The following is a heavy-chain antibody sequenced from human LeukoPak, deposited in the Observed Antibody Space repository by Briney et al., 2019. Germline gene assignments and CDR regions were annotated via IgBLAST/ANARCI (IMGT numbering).Heavy chain of an antibody. CDR1: GFTFSSYA. D-gene: IGHD2-2*01. CDR3: ARLVCSTIPCYGKFYFDS. Sequence: PGGSLRLSCAASGFTFSSYAMEWVRQAPGKGLEWVSSITGSSDSIYYADSVKGRFTISSDNAKNSVYLQMNSLRAEDTAVYYCARLVCSTIPCYGKFYFDSWGQGTLVPVSS. CDR2: ITGSSDSI. J-gene: IGHJ4*02. V-gene: IGHV3-21*01.